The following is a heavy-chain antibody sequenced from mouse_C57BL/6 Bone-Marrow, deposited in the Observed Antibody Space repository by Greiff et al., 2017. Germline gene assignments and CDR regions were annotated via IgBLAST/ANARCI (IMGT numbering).Heavy chain of an antibody. D-gene: IGHD1-1*01. CDR2: IYPRDGST. Sequence: QVQLQQSGPELVKPGASVKLSCKASGYTFTSYDINWVKQRPGQGLEWIGWIYPRDGSTKYNEEFKGKATLNVDTSSSPAYMELHSLTSEDSAVYFWARLELDGSSQDWYFDFGGTGAKVTVSA. CDR1: GYTFTSYD. V-gene: IGHV1-85*01. J-gene: IGHJ1*03. CDR3: ARLELDGSSQDWYFDF.